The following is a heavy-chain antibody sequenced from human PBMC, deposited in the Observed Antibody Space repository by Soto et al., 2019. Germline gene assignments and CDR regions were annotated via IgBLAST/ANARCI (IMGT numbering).Heavy chain of an antibody. CDR3: ARERDFGSGYSASNYYYMDV. J-gene: IGHJ6*03. D-gene: IGHD3-3*01. CDR1: GFTFSSYA. Sequence: GGSLRLSCAASGFTFSSYAMHWVRQAPGKGLEWVAVISYDGSNKYYADSVKSRFTISRDNSKNTLYLQMNSLRAEDTAVYYCARERDFGSGYSASNYYYMDVWGKGTAVTVS. CDR2: ISYDGSNK. V-gene: IGHV3-30-3*01.